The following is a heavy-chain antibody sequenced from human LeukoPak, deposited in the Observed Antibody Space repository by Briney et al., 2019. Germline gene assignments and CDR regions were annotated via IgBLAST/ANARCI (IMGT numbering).Heavy chain of an antibody. CDR3: ARHFYYGKYYFDY. CDR1: GGSISSYY. D-gene: IGHD3-10*01. V-gene: IGHV4-59*01. CDR2: IYYSGST. Sequence: AETLSLTCTVSGGSISSYYWSWIRQPPGKGLEWIGYIYYSGSTNYNPSLKSRVTISVDTSKNQFSLKLSSVTAADTAVYYCARHFYYGKYYFDYWGQGTLVTVSS. J-gene: IGHJ4*02.